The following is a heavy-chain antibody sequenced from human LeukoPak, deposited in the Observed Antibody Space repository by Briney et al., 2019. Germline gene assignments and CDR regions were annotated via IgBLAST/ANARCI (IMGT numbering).Heavy chain of an antibody. CDR1: GFTFSSYA. V-gene: IGHV3-23*01. J-gene: IGHJ4*02. CDR2: ISGSGGST. Sequence: GGSLRLSCAASGFTFSSYAMSWVRQAPGKGLEWVSAISGSGGSTYYADSVKGRFTISRDNSKNTVHLQMNSLRADDTALYYCAKGALAAAGSGFEYWGQGTLVTVFS. CDR3: AKGALAAAGSGFEY. D-gene: IGHD6-13*01.